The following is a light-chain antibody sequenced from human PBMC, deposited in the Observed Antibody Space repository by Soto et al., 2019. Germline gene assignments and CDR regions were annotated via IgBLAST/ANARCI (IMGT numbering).Light chain of an antibody. Sequence: SALTQPASVSVSPGQSVTISCTGTSSDVGGYNYVSWYQQHPGKAPKLMIYEVSNRPSGVSNRFSGSKSGNTASLTISGLQAEDEADYYCSPYTSSSTLYVFGTGTKVTVL. J-gene: IGLJ1*01. CDR1: SSDVGGYNY. V-gene: IGLV2-14*01. CDR2: EVS. CDR3: SPYTSSSTLYV.